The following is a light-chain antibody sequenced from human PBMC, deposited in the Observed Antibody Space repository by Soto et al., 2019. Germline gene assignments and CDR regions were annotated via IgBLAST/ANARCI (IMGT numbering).Light chain of an antibody. CDR2: GAS. J-gene: IGKJ1*01. CDR3: QQYGRSPWT. Sequence: EIVLTQSPGTLSLSPGERATLSCRASQSVASKYFAWYQQKPGQAPRLLIYGASSRATGVPDRFSGSGSGGSGTDFTLTSSRLEPEDFEVYYCQQYGRSPWTFGQGTKVEI. V-gene: IGKV3-20*01. CDR1: QSVASKY.